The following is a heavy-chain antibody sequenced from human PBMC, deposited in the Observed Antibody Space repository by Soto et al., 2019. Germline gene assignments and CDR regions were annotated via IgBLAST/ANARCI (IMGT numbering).Heavy chain of an antibody. Sequence: GESLKISCKGFGYSFTSYWIGCVRQMPGKGLEWMGIIWTGDSDTRYSPSFQGQVTISADKSISTAYLQWSSLKASDTAMYYCGSTGTHDAFDIWVQGTMVTVSS. V-gene: IGHV5-51*01. CDR2: IWTGDSDT. D-gene: IGHD1-1*01. CDR1: GYSFTSYW. CDR3: GSTGTHDAFDI. J-gene: IGHJ3*02.